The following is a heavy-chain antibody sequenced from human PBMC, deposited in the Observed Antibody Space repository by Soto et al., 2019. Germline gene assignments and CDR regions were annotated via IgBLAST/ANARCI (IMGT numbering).Heavy chain of an antibody. Sequence: QLQLQESGPGLVKPSETLSLTCTVSGASISSSSYYWGWIRQPPGKGLEWIGSIYYSGSTYYNPSLKSRVTIVADTSKNQFSLKLSSVTAADTAVYYCARHGGVVLGHCSSTSCYSFDYWGQGTLVTVSS. CDR2: IYYSGST. V-gene: IGHV4-39*01. D-gene: IGHD2-2*01. J-gene: IGHJ4*02. CDR1: GASISSSSYY. CDR3: ARHGGVVLGHCSSTSCYSFDY.